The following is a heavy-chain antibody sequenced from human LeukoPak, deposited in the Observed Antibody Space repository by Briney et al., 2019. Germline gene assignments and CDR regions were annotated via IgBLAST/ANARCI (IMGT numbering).Heavy chain of an antibody. CDR1: GFTFNTYS. CDR2: ISHSSSHL. D-gene: IGHD5-12*01. J-gene: IGHJ6*04. V-gene: IGHV3-21*01. CDR3: ERQGYRHEGGEYYYSGVGV. Sequence: PGGSLRLSCAASGFTFNTYSLNWVRQAPGKGPEWVASISHSSSHLSYADSVKGRFTISRDNAKNSLYLQLDSLGADDTAVYYCERQGYRHEGGEYYYSGVGVWGKGTTVTVS.